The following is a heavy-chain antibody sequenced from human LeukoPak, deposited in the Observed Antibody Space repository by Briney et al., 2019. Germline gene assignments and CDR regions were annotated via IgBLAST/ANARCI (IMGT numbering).Heavy chain of an antibody. CDR2: ILYSGST. Sequence: PSETLSLTCTVSDASISSYYWNWFRQPPGKGLEWIGSILYSGSTNYNPSLKSRVSISVDTSKNQFSLKLSSVTAADTAVYYCAGDTVGFDSWGQGTLVTVSS. CDR1: DASISSYY. CDR3: AGDTVGFDS. J-gene: IGHJ4*02. V-gene: IGHV4-59*01. D-gene: IGHD4-23*01.